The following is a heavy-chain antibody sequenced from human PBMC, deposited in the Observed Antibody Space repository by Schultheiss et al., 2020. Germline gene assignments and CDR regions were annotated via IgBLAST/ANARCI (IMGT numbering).Heavy chain of an antibody. J-gene: IGHJ4*02. CDR2: MNPNSGNT. CDR1: GYTFTSYD. D-gene: IGHD3-3*01. Sequence: ASVKVSCKASGYTFTSYDINWVRQATGQGLEWMGWMNPNSGNTGYAQKFQGRVTMTRNTSISTAYMELSSLRSEDTAVYYCARVQERFLEWLADYWGQGTLVTVSS. CDR3: ARVQERFLEWLADY. V-gene: IGHV1-8*01.